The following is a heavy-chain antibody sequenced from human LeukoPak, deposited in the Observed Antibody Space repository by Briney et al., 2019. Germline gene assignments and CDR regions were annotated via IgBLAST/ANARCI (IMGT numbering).Heavy chain of an antibody. D-gene: IGHD2-2*01. CDR2: ISAYNGNT. Sequence: ASVKVSCKASGYTFTSYGISWVRQAPGQGLEWMGWISAYNGNTNYAQKLQGRVTMTTDTSTSTAYMELRSLRSDDTAVYYCAGVKRYCSSTSCSNWFDPWGQGTLVTVSS. CDR1: GYTFTSYG. V-gene: IGHV1-18*01. J-gene: IGHJ5*02. CDR3: AGVKRYCSSTSCSNWFDP.